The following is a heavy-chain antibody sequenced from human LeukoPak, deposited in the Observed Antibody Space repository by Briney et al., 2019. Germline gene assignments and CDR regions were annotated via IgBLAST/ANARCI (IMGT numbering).Heavy chain of an antibody. J-gene: IGHJ4*02. CDR1: GYTFTGQY. V-gene: IGHV1-2*02. Sequence: ASVKVSCKASGYTFTGQYIHWVRQAPGQGLEWMGWIDPNSGGTNYAQKFQGRVTMTRDTSISTVYMELSRLTSDDTAVYYCASRSAPGNWFLAYWGQGSLVTLSS. D-gene: IGHD3-10*01. CDR2: IDPNSGGT. CDR3: ASRSAPGNWFLAY.